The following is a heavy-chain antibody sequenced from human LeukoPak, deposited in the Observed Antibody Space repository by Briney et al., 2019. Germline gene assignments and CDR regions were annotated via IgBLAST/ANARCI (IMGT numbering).Heavy chain of an antibody. D-gene: IGHD3-10*02. V-gene: IGHV3-21*01. CDR1: GFTFSSYN. J-gene: IGHJ6*04. CDR2: ISSGSSYI. Sequence: GSLRLSCAASGFTFSSYNMNWVRQAPGKGLEWVSSISSGSSYIYYSDSVQGRFTISRDNAKNSLYLQMNSLRAEDTAVYYCAELGITMIGGVWGKGTTVTISS. CDR3: AELGITMIGGV.